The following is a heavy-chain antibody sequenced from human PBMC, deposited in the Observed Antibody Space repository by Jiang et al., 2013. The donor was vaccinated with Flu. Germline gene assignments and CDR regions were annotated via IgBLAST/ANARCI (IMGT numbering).Heavy chain of an antibody. V-gene: IGHV3-30*02. CDR1: GFTFSYYG. D-gene: IGHD2-2*01. CDR2: LWHDGTNK. Sequence: PGGTLRLSCAASGFTFSYYGMHWVRQSPGKGLEWVASLWHDGTNKFYADSVRGRFSISRDNSRNTLYLQMNSLRPEDTAVYYCATLRGSTYDTYLADYWGQGTLVTVSS. CDR3: ATLRGSTYDTYLADY. J-gene: IGHJ4*02.